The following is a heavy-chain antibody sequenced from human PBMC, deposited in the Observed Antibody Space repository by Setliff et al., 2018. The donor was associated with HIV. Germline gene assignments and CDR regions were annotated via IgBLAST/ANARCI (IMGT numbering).Heavy chain of an antibody. Sequence: SETLSLTCTVSRDSIRNGAYYWGWIRQPPGKGLEWIGSIYYSGSAYYNPSLKNRVTISVDTSKNQFSLRLTSVTAADTAVYYCAREPDYWGQGILVTVSS. J-gene: IGHJ4*02. CDR3: AREPDY. CDR1: RDSIRNGAYY. CDR2: IYYSGSA. V-gene: IGHV4-39*07.